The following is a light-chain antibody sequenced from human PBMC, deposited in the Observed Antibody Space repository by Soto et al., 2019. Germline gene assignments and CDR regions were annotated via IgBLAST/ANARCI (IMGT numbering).Light chain of an antibody. CDR1: QSIIDN. V-gene: IGKV3-15*01. CDR3: QQYFDWPLT. J-gene: IGKJ4*01. CDR2: VLY. Sequence: EIVMTQSPATLSVSPGEGVTLSCRASQSIIDNLAWYQQKPGQTPRLLIYVLYSRASGIPARFSGSSSGTDFTLTISSLQSEDSAVYYCQQYFDWPLTFGGGTNVEI.